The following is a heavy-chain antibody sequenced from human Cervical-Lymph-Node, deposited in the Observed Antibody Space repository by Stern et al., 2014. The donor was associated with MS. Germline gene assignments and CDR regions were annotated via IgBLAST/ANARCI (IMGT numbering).Heavy chain of an antibody. CDR2: ISWNSGSI. D-gene: IGHD6-13*01. V-gene: IGHV3-9*01. CDR1: GFTFDDYA. J-gene: IGHJ4*02. CDR3: AKACIAHAFDY. Sequence: EVQLVESGGGLVQPGRSLRLSCAASGFTFDDYAMHWVRQAPGKGLEWVSGISWNSGSIGYADSVKGRFTISRDNAKNSLYLQMNSLRAEDTALYYCAKACIAHAFDYWGQRTLVTVSS.